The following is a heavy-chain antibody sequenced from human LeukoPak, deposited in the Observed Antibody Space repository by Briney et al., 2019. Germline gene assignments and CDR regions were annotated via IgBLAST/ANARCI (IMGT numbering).Heavy chain of an antibody. CDR3: ARRSSWDVFDY. CDR1: GGSISSYH. CDR2: IYYSGST. V-gene: IGHV4-59*07. J-gene: IGHJ4*02. D-gene: IGHD6-13*01. Sequence: SDTLSLTCTVSGGSISSYHWSWIRQPPGKGLEWLGYIYYSGSTNYNPSLKSRVTISVDTSKNQFSLKLSSVTAADTAVYYCARRSSWDVFDYWGQGTLVTVSS.